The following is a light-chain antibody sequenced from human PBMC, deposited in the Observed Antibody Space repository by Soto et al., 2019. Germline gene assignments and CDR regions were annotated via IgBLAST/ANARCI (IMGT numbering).Light chain of an antibody. CDR2: GAS. J-gene: IGKJ1*01. Sequence: ERRMTQSNATLSVSPGERATLSCRASQSVKSSLAWYQQKPGQAPRLLIYGASTRATGIPARFSGSGSGTEFTLTLRSLQSEDSAVYYCTHSTYRLWPFGNGTKVDIK. CDR1: QSVKSS. V-gene: IGKV3-15*01. CDR3: THSTYRLWP.